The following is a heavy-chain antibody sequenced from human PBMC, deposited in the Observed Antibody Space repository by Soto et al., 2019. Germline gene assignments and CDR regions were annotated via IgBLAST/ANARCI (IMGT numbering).Heavy chain of an antibody. D-gene: IGHD5-18*01. CDR1: GFSLTTSGVG. Sequence: QITLKESGPTRVRPTQTLALTCTFSGFSLTTSGVGVGWLHKTPGKALEWLAVIYWDDDKRYSSSLKSRLTITKDTSKNQVVLTMADMDPVDTGTYFCAHRGYMYGNWDHGYFDYWGQGTLVTVSS. CDR2: IYWDDDK. J-gene: IGHJ4*02. V-gene: IGHV2-5*02. CDR3: AHRGYMYGNWDHGYFDY.